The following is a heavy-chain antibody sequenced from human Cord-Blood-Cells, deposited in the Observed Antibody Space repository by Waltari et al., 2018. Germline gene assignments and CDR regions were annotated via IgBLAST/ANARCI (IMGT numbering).Heavy chain of an antibody. CDR3: AREGAADSLDY. D-gene: IGHD6-13*01. V-gene: IGHV4-59*11. J-gene: IGHJ4*02. CDR1: GGSLSSHS. Sequence: QVQLQESGPGLVKPSETLSLTCTVSGGSLSSHSWSWIRQPPGKGLEWIGYIYYSGSTNYNPSLKSRVTISVDTSKNQFSLKLSSVTAADTAVYYCAREGAADSLDYWGQGTLVTVSS. CDR2: IYYSGST.